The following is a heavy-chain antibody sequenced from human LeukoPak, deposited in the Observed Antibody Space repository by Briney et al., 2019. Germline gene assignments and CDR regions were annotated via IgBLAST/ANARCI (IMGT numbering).Heavy chain of an antibody. J-gene: IGHJ4*02. Sequence: TGGPVRLSCAVSGFPLEIFLMPGAPGAPARGGEGCSLISATSSDINYAESVSGRFTISRDNAKNSLFLQMDSLRVEDTAIYYCAKGLFSAYDKYLDSWGQGTLVTVSS. CDR1: GFPLEIFL. D-gene: IGHD5-12*01. CDR3: AKGLFSAYDKYLDS. V-gene: IGHV3-21*04. CDR2: ISATSSDI.